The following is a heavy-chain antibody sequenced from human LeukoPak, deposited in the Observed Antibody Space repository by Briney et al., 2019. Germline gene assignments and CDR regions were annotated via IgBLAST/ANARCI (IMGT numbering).Heavy chain of an antibody. CDR3: ANDLGTWYFDL. D-gene: IGHD3-3*01. J-gene: IGHJ2*01. V-gene: IGHV4-59*01. CDR2: INYRGST. CDR1: CDSLRSYN. Sequence: SETLSVTRMVPCDSLRSYNWSSSRQPPGKGLEWIGYINYRGSTDYNPSLKSRVTISVDTSKNQFSLKLSSVTAADPAVYYCANDLGTWYFDLWGRGTLVTVSS.